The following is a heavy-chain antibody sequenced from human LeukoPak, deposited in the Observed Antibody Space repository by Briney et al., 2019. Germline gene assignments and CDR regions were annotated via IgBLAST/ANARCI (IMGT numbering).Heavy chain of an antibody. CDR3: ARSPSTGPDY. CDR1: GASISSYY. J-gene: IGHJ4*02. CDR2: IYYSGST. V-gene: IGHV4-59*08. Sequence: SETLSLTCTVSGASISSYYWSWIRQPPGKGLEWIGYIYYSGSTNYNPSLKSRVTMSVDTSKNQFSLNLSSVTAADTAVYCCARSPSTGPDYWGQGTLVTVSS. D-gene: IGHD1-1*01.